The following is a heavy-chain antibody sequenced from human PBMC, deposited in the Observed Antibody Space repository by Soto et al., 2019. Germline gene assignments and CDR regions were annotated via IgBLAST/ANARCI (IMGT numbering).Heavy chain of an antibody. D-gene: IGHD6-19*01. V-gene: IGHV4-59*01. CDR3: ARESAGTSDY. CDR2: IYYSGST. Sequence: WETLSLTCTVSGGSISSYYWSWIRQPPGKGLEWIGYIYYSGSTNYNPSLKSRVTISVDTSKNQFSLKLSSVTAADTAVYYCARESAGTSDYWGQGTLVNVSS. J-gene: IGHJ4*02. CDR1: GGSISSYY.